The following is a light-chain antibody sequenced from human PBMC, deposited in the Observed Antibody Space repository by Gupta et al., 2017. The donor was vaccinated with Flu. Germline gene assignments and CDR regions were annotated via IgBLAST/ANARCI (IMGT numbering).Light chain of an antibody. CDR3: RQHNSYPFT. CDR1: QDIGHD. Sequence: PYPLSASVGDRVTITCRASQDIGHDLGWYQQKPGKAPRRLIYSASTLQSEVPSRFSGSGYGTDFTLTISSLRPEDFATYYCRQHNSYPFTFGHGTKV. CDR2: SAS. J-gene: IGKJ3*01. V-gene: IGKV1-17*01.